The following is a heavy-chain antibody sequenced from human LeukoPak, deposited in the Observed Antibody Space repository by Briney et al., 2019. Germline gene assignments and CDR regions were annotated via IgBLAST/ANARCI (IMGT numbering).Heavy chain of an antibody. CDR1: GFTFTSSA. CDR2: ISHHGSNE. D-gene: IGHD3-9*01. V-gene: IGHV3-30*03. J-gene: IGHJ4*02. CDR3: ARVHDTTGYYHYFDS. Sequence: SGGSLRLSCVASGFTFTSSAMTWVRQAPDKGLEWVAMISHHGSNEYYADSVKGRFTISRDNSKNTLYLQMNNPRVEDTAIYYCARVHDTTGYYHYFDSWGQGTLVTVSS.